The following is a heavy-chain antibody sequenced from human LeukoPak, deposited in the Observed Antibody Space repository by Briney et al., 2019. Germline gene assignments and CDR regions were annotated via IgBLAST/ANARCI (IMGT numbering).Heavy chain of an antibody. Sequence: GGSLRLSCAASGFTFSSYAMSWVRQAPGKGLEWVSAISGSGGSTYYADSVKGRFTISRDNSKNTLYLQMNSLRAEDTAVYYCAKVSAGSRDGYNYYFDYWGQGTLVTVSS. CDR2: ISGSGGST. CDR1: GFTFSSYA. D-gene: IGHD5-24*01. V-gene: IGHV3-23*01. CDR3: AKVSAGSRDGYNYYFDY. J-gene: IGHJ4*02.